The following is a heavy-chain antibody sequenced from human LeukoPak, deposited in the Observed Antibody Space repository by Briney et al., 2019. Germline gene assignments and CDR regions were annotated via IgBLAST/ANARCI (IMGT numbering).Heavy chain of an antibody. CDR1: GDSVSSNSAS. Sequence: SQTLSLTCAISGDSVSSNSASWSSIRQSPSRGLEWPGRTYYRSKWFNDYAVSVKSRITINADTSKNQFSLQLDSVSPEDTAVYYCASSLYSSYDIRFDPWGQGTLVTVSS. V-gene: IGHV6-1*01. CDR2: TYYRSKWFN. J-gene: IGHJ5*02. CDR3: ASSLYSSYDIRFDP. D-gene: IGHD5-12*01.